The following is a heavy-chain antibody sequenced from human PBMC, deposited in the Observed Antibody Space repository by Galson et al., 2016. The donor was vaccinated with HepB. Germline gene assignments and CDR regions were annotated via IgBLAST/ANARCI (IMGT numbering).Heavy chain of an antibody. CDR2: ISWNAGRT. D-gene: IGHD5-18*01. J-gene: IGHJ6*02. V-gene: IGHV3-43*01. Sequence: SLRLSCAASGFSFDDYTMLWVRQAPGKGLEWVSLISWNAGRTYYADSVKGRFTISRDNNKNSPYRQMNRLRTEDTALYHCANDLSGVSTSMVAYYYYGMDVWGQGTTVTVSS. CDR3: ANDLSGVSTSMVAYYYYGMDV. CDR1: GFSFDDYT.